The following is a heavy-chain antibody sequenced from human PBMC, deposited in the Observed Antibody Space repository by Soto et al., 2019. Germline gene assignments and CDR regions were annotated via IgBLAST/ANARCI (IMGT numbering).Heavy chain of an antibody. D-gene: IGHD2-21*01. CDR1: GFSLTTSGAA. J-gene: IGHJ4*02. CDR3: AHRPVVVGAYYFDY. Sequence: QITLKESGPTLVKPTQTLTLTCMFSGFSLTTSGAAVAWIRQSPGKALEWLALIYWDDDKRYNPSLKSRLTTTKDTSKNQVVPTMTNMDPVDTGTYYCAHRPVVVGAYYFDYWGQGTLVTVSS. CDR2: IYWDDDK. V-gene: IGHV2-5*02.